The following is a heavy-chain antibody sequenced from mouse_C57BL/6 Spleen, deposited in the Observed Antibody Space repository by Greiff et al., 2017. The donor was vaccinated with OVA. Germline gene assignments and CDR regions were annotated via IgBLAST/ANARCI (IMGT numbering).Heavy chain of an antibody. CDR3: AHYGIFWYFYV. V-gene: IGHV1-39*01. D-gene: IGHD2-1*01. Sequence: EVQLQQSGPELVKPGASVKISCKASGYSFTDYNMNWVKQGNGKSLEWIGVINPHYGTTSYNQKFKGKATLTVDQSSSTAYMQLNSLTSEDSSVYYCAHYGIFWYFYVWGTGTTVTVSS. J-gene: IGHJ1*03. CDR1: GYSFTDYN. CDR2: INPHYGTT.